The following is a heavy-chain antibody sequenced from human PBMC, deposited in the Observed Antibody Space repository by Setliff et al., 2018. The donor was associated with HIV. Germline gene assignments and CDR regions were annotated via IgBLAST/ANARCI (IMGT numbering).Heavy chain of an antibody. V-gene: IGHV4-39*01. CDR2: IYSSGSP. CDR1: GGSFSVYY. D-gene: IGHD6-13*01. CDR3: ARHRDPPGTSWIYYYYYMDL. J-gene: IGHJ6*03. Sequence: PSETLSLTCAVYGGSFSVYYWGWIRQPPGKGLEWIGSIYSSGSPSYNPSLSSRLTIAVDTSKNHVSLRLTSVTAADTGVYYWARHRDPPGTSWIYYYYYMDLWGEGTTVTVSS.